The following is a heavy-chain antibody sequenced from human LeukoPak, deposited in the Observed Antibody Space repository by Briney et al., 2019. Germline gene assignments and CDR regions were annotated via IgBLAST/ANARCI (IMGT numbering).Heavy chain of an antibody. CDR1: GGSISSGDYY. J-gene: IGHJ4*02. Sequence: PSQTLSLTCTVSGGSISSGDYYWSWIRQPPGKGLEWIGYIYYSGSTYYNPSLKSRVIMSVDTSKNQFSLKVSSVTAADTAVYYCARRYSSGWYLDYWGQGTLVTVSS. CDR3: ARRYSSGWYLDY. CDR2: IYYSGST. D-gene: IGHD6-19*01. V-gene: IGHV4-30-4*01.